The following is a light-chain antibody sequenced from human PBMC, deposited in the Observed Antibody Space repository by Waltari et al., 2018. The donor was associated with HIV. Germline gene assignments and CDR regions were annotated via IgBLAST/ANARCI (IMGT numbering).Light chain of an antibody. J-gene: IGKJ1*01. V-gene: IGKV1-12*01. CDR2: AAS. Sequence: DIQLTQSPSSVSAFVGDRVTITCRASQMVNNWFSWYQLKPGTAPKLLISAASNLQGGIPVRFSGSGSGTNFTLTINCLQPEDIATYCCQQAHSLPWTFGQGTKV. CDR1: QMVNNW. CDR3: QQAHSLPWT.